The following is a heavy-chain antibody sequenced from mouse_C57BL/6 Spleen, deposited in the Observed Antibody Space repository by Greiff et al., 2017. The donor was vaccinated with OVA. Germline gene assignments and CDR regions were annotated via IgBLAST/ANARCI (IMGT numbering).Heavy chain of an antibody. D-gene: IGHD1-1*01. CDR1: GYSFTGYY. CDR2: IYPYNGVS. J-gene: IGHJ1*03. Sequence: EVKLMESGPELVKPGASVKISCKASGYSFTGYYMHWVKQSHGNILDWIGYIYPYNGVSSYNQKFKGKATLTVDKSSSTAYMELRSLTSEDSAVYYCARSLALSIYYYGSEWYFDVWGTGTTVTVSS. V-gene: IGHV1-31*01. CDR3: ARSLALSIYYYGSEWYFDV.